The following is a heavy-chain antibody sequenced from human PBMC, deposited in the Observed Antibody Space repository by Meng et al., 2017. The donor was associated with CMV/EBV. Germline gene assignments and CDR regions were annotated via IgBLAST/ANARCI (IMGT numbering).Heavy chain of an antibody. Sequence: GGSLRLSCAASGFTFDDYGMSWVRQAPGKGLEWVSGINWNGGSTGYADSVKGRFTISRDNAKNSLYLQMNSLRAEDTAVYYCAKDDEVGAFDYWGQGTLVTVSS. J-gene: IGHJ4*02. CDR1: GFTFDDYG. CDR3: AKDDEVGAFDY. D-gene: IGHD1-26*01. V-gene: IGHV3-20*04. CDR2: INWNGGST.